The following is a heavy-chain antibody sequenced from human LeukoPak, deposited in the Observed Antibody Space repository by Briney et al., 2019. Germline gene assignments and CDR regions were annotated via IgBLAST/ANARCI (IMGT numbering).Heavy chain of an antibody. CDR2: VDPENGET. CDR3: ATPPRYSTLEYFQH. V-gene: IGHV1-69-2*01. D-gene: IGHD6-13*01. Sequence: ASVKVSCEVSGYTFTDYYMHWVQQAPGKGLEWMGLVDPENGETIYAEKFQGRVTITADTSTDTAYMELSSLRSEDTAVYYCATPPRYSTLEYFQHWGQGTLVTVSS. J-gene: IGHJ1*01. CDR1: GYTFTDYY.